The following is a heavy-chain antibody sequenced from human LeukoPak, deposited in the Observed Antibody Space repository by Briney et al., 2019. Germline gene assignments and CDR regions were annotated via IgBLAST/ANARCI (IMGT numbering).Heavy chain of an antibody. CDR3: AKDHLDWGSSFDY. D-gene: IGHD3-9*01. CDR1: GGTFSSYA. V-gene: IGHV3-23*01. CDR2: ISGSGGST. J-gene: IGHJ4*02. Sequence: SCKASGGTFSSYAMSWVRQAPGKGLEWVSAISGSGGSTYYADSVKGRFTISRDNSKNTLYLQMNSLRAEDTAVYYCAKDHLDWGSSFDYWGQGTLVTVSS.